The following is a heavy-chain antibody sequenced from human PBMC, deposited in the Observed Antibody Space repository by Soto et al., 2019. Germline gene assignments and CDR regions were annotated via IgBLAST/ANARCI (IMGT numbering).Heavy chain of an antibody. Sequence: SVKVFCKASGGTFSSYAISWVRQAPGQGLEWMGGIIPIFGTANYAQKFQGRVTITADKSTSTAYMELSSLRSEDTAVYYCARKTRYSSSSPLLGVYYYYGMDVWGQGTTVTVSS. J-gene: IGHJ6*02. CDR3: ARKTRYSSSSPLLGVYYYYGMDV. CDR2: IIPIFGTA. CDR1: GGTFSSYA. D-gene: IGHD6-6*01. V-gene: IGHV1-69*06.